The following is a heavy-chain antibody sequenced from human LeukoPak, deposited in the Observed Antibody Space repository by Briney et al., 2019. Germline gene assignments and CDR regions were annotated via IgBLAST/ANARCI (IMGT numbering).Heavy chain of an antibody. J-gene: IGHJ4*02. CDR2: INTDGTVT. D-gene: IGHD6-19*01. CDR3: ATKQWLAPPPDS. V-gene: IGHV3-74*01. CDR1: GFTFSKYW. Sequence: PGGSLRLSCAASGFTFSKYWMLWVRQAPGKGLESVSRINTDGTVTTYADSVKGRFTVSRENAEKTMFLQMNIVRDEDTAVYYCATKQWLAPPPDSWGQGTPVTVSS.